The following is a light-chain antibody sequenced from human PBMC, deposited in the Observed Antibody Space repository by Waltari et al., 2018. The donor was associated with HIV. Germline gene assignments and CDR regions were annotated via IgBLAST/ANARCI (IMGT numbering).Light chain of an antibody. V-gene: IGKV4-1*01. CDR3: QQYYSSPWN. Sequence: VMTQSPASLAVSLGERATINCKSSQSVLFSSNNKNHLAWYQQKPGQPPRLLIYWASTRESGVPDRFSGSGSGTDFTLTISSLQAEDVAVYYCQQYYSSPWNFGPGTKVDI. CDR1: QSVLFSSNNKNH. J-gene: IGKJ3*01. CDR2: WAS.